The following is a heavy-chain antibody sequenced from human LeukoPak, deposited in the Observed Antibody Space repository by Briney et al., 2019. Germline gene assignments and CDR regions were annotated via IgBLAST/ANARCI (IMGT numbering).Heavy chain of an antibody. J-gene: IGHJ4*02. Sequence: GGSLRLSCVASGFTFSPFPMNWVRQAPGKGLEWVSGISGSDSSTYYADFVKGRFTISRDNSKNTVYLQMNSLRADDTAVYYCAKGGGWLYYFDYWGQGTLVTVSS. D-gene: IGHD4-23*01. CDR3: AKGGGWLYYFDY. CDR2: ISGSDSST. CDR1: GFTFSPFP. V-gene: IGHV3-23*01.